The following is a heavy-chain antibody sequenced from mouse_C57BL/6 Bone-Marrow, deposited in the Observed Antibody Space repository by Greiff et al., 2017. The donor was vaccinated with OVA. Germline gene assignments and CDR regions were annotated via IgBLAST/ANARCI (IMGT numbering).Heavy chain of an antibody. J-gene: IGHJ1*03. CDR1: GYTFTNYW. Sequence: QVQLKESGAELVRPGTSVKMSCKASGYTFTNYWIGWAKQRPGHGLEWIGDIYPGGGYTNYNEKFKGKATLTADKSSSTAYMQFSSLTSEDSAIYYCARQDDYWDFDVWGTERTVTVSS. CDR2: IYPGGGYT. V-gene: IGHV1-63*01. D-gene: IGHD2-3*01. CDR3: ARQDDYWDFDV.